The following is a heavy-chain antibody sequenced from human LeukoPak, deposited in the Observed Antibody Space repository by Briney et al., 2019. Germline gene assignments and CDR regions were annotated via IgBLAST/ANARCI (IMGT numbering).Heavy chain of an antibody. V-gene: IGHV3-7*01. CDR2: IKQDGSKK. CDR3: VRDKDYDRGYTSGFDY. CDR1: EFTFSNYW. Sequence: GGSLRLSCAASEFTFSNYWMSWVRQAPGKGLEWVANIKQDGSKKFYIDSVKGRFTISRDNAKNSLYLQMDSLRADDTALYFCVRDKDYDRGYTSGFDYWGQGALVIVSS. J-gene: IGHJ4*02. D-gene: IGHD3-10*02.